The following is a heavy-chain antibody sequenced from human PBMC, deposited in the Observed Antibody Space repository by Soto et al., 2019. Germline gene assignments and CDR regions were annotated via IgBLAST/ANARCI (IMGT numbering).Heavy chain of an antibody. D-gene: IGHD3-10*01. CDR1: GASVSWSY. CDR2: ISYKGDD. Sequence: SETLSLTCPVSGASVSWSYLSWIRQSPDRGPEWIAYISYKGDDTYNPSLKSRATISIDMSQNQFSLKVSSVTAADTAVYYCVKHGPPGTNSASFEYWGRGILVTVSS. V-gene: IGHV4-59*08. CDR3: VKHGPPGTNSASFEY. J-gene: IGHJ4*02.